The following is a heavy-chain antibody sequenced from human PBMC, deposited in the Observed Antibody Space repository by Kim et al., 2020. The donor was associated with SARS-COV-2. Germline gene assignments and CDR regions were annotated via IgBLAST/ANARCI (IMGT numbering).Heavy chain of an antibody. CDR3: ARHEGSMVRGVEPLDY. V-gene: IGHV4-59*08. Sequence: SETLSLNCTVSGGSISSYYWSWIRQPPGKGLEWIGYIYYSGSTNYNPSLKSRVTISVDTSKNQFSLKLSSVTAADTAVYYCARHEGSMVRGVEPLDYWGQATPGTASS. J-gene: IGHJ4*02. CDR2: IYYSGST. D-gene: IGHD3-10*01. CDR1: GGSISSYY.